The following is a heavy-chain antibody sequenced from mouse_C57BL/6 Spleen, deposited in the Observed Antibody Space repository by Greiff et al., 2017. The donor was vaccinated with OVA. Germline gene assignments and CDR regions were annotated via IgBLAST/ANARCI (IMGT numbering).Heavy chain of an antibody. D-gene: IGHD1-3*01. CDR2: IDPSDSYT. J-gene: IGHJ4*01. CDR1: GYTFTSCW. CDR3: ARPGSGSYDAMDY. Sequence: QVQLQQPGAELVMPGASVKLSCKASGYTFTSCWMHWVKQRPGQGLEWIGEIDPSDSYTNYNQKFKGKSTLTVDKSSSTAYMQLSSLTSEDSAVYYCARPGSGSYDAMDYWGQGTSVTVSS. V-gene: IGHV1-69*01.